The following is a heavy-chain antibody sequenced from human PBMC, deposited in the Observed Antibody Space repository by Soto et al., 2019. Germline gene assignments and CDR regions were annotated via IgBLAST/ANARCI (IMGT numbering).Heavy chain of an antibody. CDR3: ARGDGFIGPSD. CDR1: GGSISSGDYY. V-gene: IGHV4-30-4*01. CDR2: IYYSGST. D-gene: IGHD2-15*01. J-gene: IGHJ4*02. Sequence: QVQLQESGPGLVKPSQTLSLTCTVSGGSISSGDYYWIWIRQPPGKDLEWIGYIYYSGSTYYNPSLQSRVTISVDTSKNQFSLKLSSVTAADTAVYYCARGDGFIGPSDWGQGTLVTVSS.